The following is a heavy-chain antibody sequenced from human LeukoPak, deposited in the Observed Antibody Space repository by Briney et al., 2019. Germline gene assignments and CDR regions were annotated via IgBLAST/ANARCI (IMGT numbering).Heavy chain of an antibody. CDR1: SGSISSYY. CDR3: ARDGGGDPRFDY. Sequence: SETLSLTCTVSSGSISSYYWSWIRQPPGKGLEWIGYIYYSGSTNYNPSLKSRVTISVDTSKNQFSLKLSSVTAADTAVYYCARDGGGDPRFDYWGQGTLVTVSS. D-gene: IGHD2-21*02. CDR2: IYYSGST. J-gene: IGHJ4*02. V-gene: IGHV4-59*01.